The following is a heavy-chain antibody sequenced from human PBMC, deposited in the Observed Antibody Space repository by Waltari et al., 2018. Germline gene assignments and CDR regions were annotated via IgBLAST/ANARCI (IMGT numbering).Heavy chain of an antibody. CDR1: GFTFSDAW. V-gene: IGHV3-15*01. CDR3: VRYCSATSCPQRAAFDI. CDR2: IRSKSDGETT. Sequence: EVQLVESGGGLGKPGGSLRLSCAVSGFTFSDAWMSWVRQAPGKGLEWVARIRSKSDGETTEYAAPVKGRFTISRDDSINTLYLQVNGLKIEDTAVYYCVRYCSATSCPQRAAFDIWGQGTRVTVSS. J-gene: IGHJ3*02. D-gene: IGHD2-2*01.